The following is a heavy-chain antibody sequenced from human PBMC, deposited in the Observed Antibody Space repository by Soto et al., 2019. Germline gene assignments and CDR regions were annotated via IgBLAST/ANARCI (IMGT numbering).Heavy chain of an antibody. Sequence: ASVKVSCKASGYTFTSYYMHWVRQAPGQGLEWMGIINPSGSTSYAQKFQGRVTMTRDTSTSTVHMELSSLRSEDTAVYYCARGPIFGVEHDAFDIWGQGTMVTVSS. V-gene: IGHV1-46*03. CDR3: ARGPIFGVEHDAFDI. D-gene: IGHD3-3*01. CDR2: INPSGST. CDR1: GYTFTSYY. J-gene: IGHJ3*02.